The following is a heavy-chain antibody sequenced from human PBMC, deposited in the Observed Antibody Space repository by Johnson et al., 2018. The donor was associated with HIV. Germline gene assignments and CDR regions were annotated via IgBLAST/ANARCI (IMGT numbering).Heavy chain of an antibody. V-gene: IGHV3-NL1*01. D-gene: IGHD1-7*01. CDR2: ITWDGGST. Sequence: VQLVESGGGVVQPGGSLRLSCAASGFTFSSYGMHWVRQAPGKGLEWVSLITWDGGSTYYADSVKGRFTISRDNSKNTLYLQMNSLKSEDTAVYYCTTDQVGRNYGGKYHIWGQGTMVTVSS. CDR3: TTDQVGRNYGGKYHI. J-gene: IGHJ3*02. CDR1: GFTFSSYG.